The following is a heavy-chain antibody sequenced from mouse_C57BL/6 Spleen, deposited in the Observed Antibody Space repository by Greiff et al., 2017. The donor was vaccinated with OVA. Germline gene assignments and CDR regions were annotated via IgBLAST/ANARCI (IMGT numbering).Heavy chain of an antibody. D-gene: IGHD2-3*01. CDR3: ARERNDGYYWFAY. V-gene: IGHV5-17*01. CDR2: ISSGSSTI. J-gene: IGHJ3*01. Sequence: DVQLVESGGGLVKPGGSLKLSCAASGFTFSDYGMHWVRQAPEKGLEWVAYISSGSSTIYYADTVKGRFTISRDNAKNTLFLQMTSLRSEDTAMYYCARERNDGYYWFAYWGQGTLVTVSA. CDR1: GFTFSDYG.